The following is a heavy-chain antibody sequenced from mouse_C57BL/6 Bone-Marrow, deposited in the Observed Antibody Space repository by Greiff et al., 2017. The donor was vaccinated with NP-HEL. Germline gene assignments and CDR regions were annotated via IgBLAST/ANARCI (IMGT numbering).Heavy chain of an antibody. CDR3: ARALDYYGSSLFAY. Sequence: QVQLQQSGAELARPGASVKLSCKASGYTFTSYGISWVKQRTGQGLEWIGEIYPRSGNTYYNEKFKGKATLTADKSSSTAYMELRSLTSEDSAVYFCARALDYYGSSLFAYGGQGTLVTVSA. J-gene: IGHJ3*01. D-gene: IGHD1-1*01. V-gene: IGHV1-81*01. CDR2: IYPRSGNT. CDR1: GYTFTSYG.